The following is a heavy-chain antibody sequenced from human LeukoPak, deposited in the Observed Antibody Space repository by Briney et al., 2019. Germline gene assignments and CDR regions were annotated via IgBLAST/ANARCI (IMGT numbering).Heavy chain of an antibody. J-gene: IGHJ3*02. Sequence: SETLSLTCSVSGRSFSSNYWSWVRQPPGKGLEWLGYICYSGSTIYNPSLKSRATISVDTSKNQYTLKLRSVTAADTAVEYWARDDHSSGWLAAFDIWGQGTMVTVS. V-gene: IGHV4-59*01. CDR3: ARDDHSSGWLAAFDI. CDR2: ICYSGST. CDR1: GRSFSSNY. D-gene: IGHD6-19*01.